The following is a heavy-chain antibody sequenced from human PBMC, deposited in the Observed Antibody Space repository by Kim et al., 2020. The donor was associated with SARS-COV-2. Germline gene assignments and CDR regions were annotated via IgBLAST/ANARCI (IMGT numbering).Heavy chain of an antibody. Sequence: GGSLRLSCAASGFTFSSYSMNWVRQAPGKGLEWVSSISSSSSYIYYADSVKGRFTISRDNAKNSLYLQMNSLRAEDTAVYYCARDWGAVYGYSYGYGNDYWGQGTLVTVSS. J-gene: IGHJ4*02. CDR3: ARDWGAVYGYSYGYGNDY. CDR1: GFTFSSYS. CDR2: ISSSSSYI. D-gene: IGHD5-18*01. V-gene: IGHV3-21*01.